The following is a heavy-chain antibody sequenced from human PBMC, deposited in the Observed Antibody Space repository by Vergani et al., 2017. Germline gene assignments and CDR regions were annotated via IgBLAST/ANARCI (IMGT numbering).Heavy chain of an antibody. CDR2: IIPIFGTA. D-gene: IGHD5-18*01. CDR1: GGTFSSYA. J-gene: IGHJ4*02. Sequence: QVQLVQSGAEVKKPGSSVKVSCKASGGTFSSYAISWVRQAPGQGLEWMGGIIPIFGTANYAQKFQGRVTITADESTSTAYMGLSSLRSEDTAVYYCARDEGYSYGWGRGDFDYWGQGTLVTVSS. CDR3: ARDEGYSYGWGRGDFDY. V-gene: IGHV1-69*13.